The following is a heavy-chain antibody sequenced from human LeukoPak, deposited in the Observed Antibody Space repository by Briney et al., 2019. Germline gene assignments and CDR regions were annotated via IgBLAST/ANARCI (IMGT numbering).Heavy chain of an antibody. Sequence: SETLSLTCTVSGYSISSGYYWGWIRQPPGKGLEWIGSIYHSGSTYYNPSLKSRGTISVDTSKNQFSLKLSSVTAADTAVYYCASYGSGTHLFDYWGQGTLVIVSP. D-gene: IGHD3-10*01. CDR3: ASYGSGTHLFDY. CDR1: GYSISSGYY. V-gene: IGHV4-38-2*02. J-gene: IGHJ4*02. CDR2: IYHSGST.